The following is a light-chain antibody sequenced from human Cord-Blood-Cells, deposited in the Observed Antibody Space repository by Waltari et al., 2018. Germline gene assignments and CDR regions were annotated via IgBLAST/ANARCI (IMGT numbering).Light chain of an antibody. CDR2: AAS. Sequence: DIKMNQSPYSLSASVGDRVTITCRASQSISSYLNWYQQKPGKAPKLLIYAASSLQSGVPSRFSGSGSGTDFTLTISSLQPEDFATYYCQQSYSTPLTFGGGTKVEIK. V-gene: IGKV1-39*01. J-gene: IGKJ4*01. CDR3: QQSYSTPLT. CDR1: QSISSY.